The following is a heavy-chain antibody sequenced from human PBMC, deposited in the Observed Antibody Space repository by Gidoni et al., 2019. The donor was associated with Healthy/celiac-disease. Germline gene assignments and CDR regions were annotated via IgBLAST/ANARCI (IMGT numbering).Heavy chain of an antibody. CDR2: ISYDGSNK. V-gene: IGHV3-30-3*01. Sequence: QVQLVESGGAGAQPGRSLRLSCAASGVTSSSYAMHWVRQAPGKGLEWVAVISYDGSNKCYADSVKGRFTISRDNSKNTLYLQMNSLRAEDTAVYYCARDLAYSSSCYDYWGQGTLVTVSS. D-gene: IGHD6-13*01. J-gene: IGHJ4*02. CDR3: ARDLAYSSSCYDY. CDR1: GVTSSSYA.